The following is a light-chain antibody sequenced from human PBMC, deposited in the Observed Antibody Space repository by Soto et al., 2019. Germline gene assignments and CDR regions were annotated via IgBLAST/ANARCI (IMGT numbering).Light chain of an antibody. CDR2: EVT. Sequence: QSALTQPPSASGSPGQSVTISCTGTSSDVGGYDYVSWYQQRPGKAPKLLIHEVTKRPSGVPDRFSGSKSGNTASLTVSGLQAEDEADYYCTSYTSSSTFRVFGGGTKLTVL. CDR3: TSYTSSSTFRV. V-gene: IGLV2-8*01. CDR1: SSDVGGYDY. J-gene: IGLJ3*02.